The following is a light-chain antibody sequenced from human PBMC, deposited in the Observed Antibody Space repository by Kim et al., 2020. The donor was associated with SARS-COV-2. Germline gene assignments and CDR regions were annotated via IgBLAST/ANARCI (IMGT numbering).Light chain of an antibody. Sequence: QSALTQPASVSGSPGQAITISCTGTTSDVGGYKYVSWYQQHPGKVPKLLIFDVSQRPSGVSNRCSGSKSANTASLTISGLQAGDEADYYCLLYTSTSTYVFGSGTKVTVL. J-gene: IGLJ1*01. CDR1: TSDVGGYKY. CDR3: LLYTSTSTYV. CDR2: DVS. V-gene: IGLV2-14*01.